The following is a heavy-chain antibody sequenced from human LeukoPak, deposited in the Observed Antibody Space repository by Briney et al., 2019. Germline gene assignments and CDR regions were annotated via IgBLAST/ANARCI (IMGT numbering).Heavy chain of an antibody. CDR1: EFTFSSYA. V-gene: IGHV3-23*01. Sequence: GGSLRLSCAASEFTFSSYAMQWVRQAPGKGLEWVSTIGVSGDSTYYADSVKGRSTISRDNSKNTLYLQLNSLRAEDTAVYYCAKDTGLGGTYHEFDYWGQGTLVTVSS. D-gene: IGHD3-16*02. CDR3: AKDTGLGGTYHEFDY. CDR2: IGVSGDST. J-gene: IGHJ4*02.